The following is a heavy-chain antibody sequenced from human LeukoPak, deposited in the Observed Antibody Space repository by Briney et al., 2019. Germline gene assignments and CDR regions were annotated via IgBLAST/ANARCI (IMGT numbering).Heavy chain of an antibody. CDR3: VKDGPGIVVETSRPNYFDF. Sequence: GGSPRLSSAASGFTFSDAAMSWGRESPGKGVEWGSAIGISGNKKYYAEYVKGRFTSSRDNSKSKLSLQMNSQTVEDTAVYFCVKDGPGIVVETSRPNYFDFWGQGTLVTVSS. CDR2: IGISGNKK. CDR1: GFTFSDAA. D-gene: IGHD2-21*02. J-gene: IGHJ4*02. V-gene: IGHV3-23*01.